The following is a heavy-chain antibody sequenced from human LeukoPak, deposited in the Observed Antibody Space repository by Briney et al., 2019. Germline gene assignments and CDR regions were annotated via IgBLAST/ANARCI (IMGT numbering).Heavy chain of an antibody. CDR2: MYYSGST. D-gene: IGHD2-2*01. CDR1: GGSISSHY. CDR3: AAEHCTSSSCSFDY. Sequence: KTSETLSLTCTVSGGSISSHYWSWIRQPPGKGLEWIGYMYYSGSTKYNPSLKSRVTISVDTSKNQFSLNLNSVTAADTAVYYCAAEHCTSSSCSFDYWGQGTLVTVSS. V-gene: IGHV4-59*11. J-gene: IGHJ4*02.